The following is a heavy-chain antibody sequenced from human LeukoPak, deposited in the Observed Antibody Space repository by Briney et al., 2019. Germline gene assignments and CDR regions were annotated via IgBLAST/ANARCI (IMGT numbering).Heavy chain of an antibody. J-gene: IGHJ4*02. D-gene: IGHD3-22*01. V-gene: IGHV4-59*06. CDR2: IYDSGST. CDR3: ARVTMIVVVIDY. CDR1: GGSISSYY. Sequence: SETLSLTCTVSGGSISSYYWSWIRQPSGRGLEWIGYIYDSGSTYYNPSLKSRVTISVDTSKNHFSLKLSAVTAADTAVYYCARVTMIVVVIDYWGQGTLVTVSS.